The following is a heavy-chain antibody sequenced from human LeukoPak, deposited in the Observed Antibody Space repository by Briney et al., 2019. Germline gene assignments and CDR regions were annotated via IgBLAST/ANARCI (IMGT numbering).Heavy chain of an antibody. CDR1: GYTFTGYY. Sequence: ASVKDSCKASGYTFTGYYMNWVRPAPGQGLNWMGWINPNNGDTRYAQEFQGRVTMTRDTSVNTAYMELSRLRSADTAVYYCARTIGLLKYDAFDVWGQGTKVTVSS. CDR3: ARTIGLLKYDAFDV. V-gene: IGHV1-2*02. J-gene: IGHJ3*01. CDR2: INPNNGDT. D-gene: IGHD3-10*01.